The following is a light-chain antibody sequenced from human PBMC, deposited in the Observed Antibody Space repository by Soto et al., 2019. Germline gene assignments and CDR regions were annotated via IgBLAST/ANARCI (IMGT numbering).Light chain of an antibody. V-gene: IGKV1-39*01. J-gene: IGKJ4*01. CDR1: QSISSY. CDR2: AAS. CDR3: QQSYSTPS. Sequence: DLQMTQSPSSLSASLGDRVTITCRASQSISSYLNWYKQKPGKAPKLLIYAASSLQSGVQSRFSGSGSGTDFTLTISSLKPEDFATYYCQQSYSTPSFGGGTKVDIK.